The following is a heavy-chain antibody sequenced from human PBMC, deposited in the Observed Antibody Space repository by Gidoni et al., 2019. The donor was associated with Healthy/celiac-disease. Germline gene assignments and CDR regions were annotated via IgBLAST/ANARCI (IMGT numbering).Heavy chain of an antibody. CDR2: SNPNSGGT. V-gene: IGHV1-2*04. CDR1: GYTFTGYY. D-gene: IGHD1-1*01. J-gene: IGHJ3*02. Sequence: HVQLVQSGAEVKKPGASVTVSCKASGYTFTGYYIHWVRQAPGQGLEWMGWSNPNSGGTNYAQKFQGWVTMTRDTSISTAYMELSRLRSDDTAVYYCARDGGLRTGDDAFDIWGQGTMVTVSS. CDR3: ARDGGLRTGDDAFDI.